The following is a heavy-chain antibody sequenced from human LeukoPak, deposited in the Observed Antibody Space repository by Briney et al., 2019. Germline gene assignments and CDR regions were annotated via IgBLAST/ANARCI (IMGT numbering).Heavy chain of an antibody. J-gene: IGHJ4*02. CDR3: ARDHLAPDFASYSSSSRTFDY. Sequence: GGSLRLSCAASGFTFSSYSMNWVRQAPGKGLEWVSSISSSNNYMYYRDSVRGRFTISRDNAKNSLFLQMNSLGAEDTAVYYCARDHLAPDFASYSSSSRTFDYWGQGTLVTVSS. V-gene: IGHV3-21*01. CDR2: ISSSNNYM. CDR1: GFTFSSYS. D-gene: IGHD6-6*01.